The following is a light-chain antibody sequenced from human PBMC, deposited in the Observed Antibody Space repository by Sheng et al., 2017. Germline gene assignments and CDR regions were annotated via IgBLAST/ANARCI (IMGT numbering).Light chain of an antibody. V-gene: IGLV1-44*01. Sequence: QTVLTQPPSASGTPGQRVTISCSGSSSNIGSNTVNWYQQLPGTAPKLLIYNTNQRPSGVPDRFSGSKSGTSASLAISGLQSEDEADYYCAVWDDNLNGVFGGGTEADRP. J-gene: IGLJ3*02. CDR3: AVWDDNLNGV. CDR2: NTN. CDR1: SSNIGSNT.